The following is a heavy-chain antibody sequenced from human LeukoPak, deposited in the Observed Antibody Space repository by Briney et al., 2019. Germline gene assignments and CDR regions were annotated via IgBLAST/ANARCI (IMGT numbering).Heavy chain of an antibody. J-gene: IGHJ4*02. CDR3: ARNWGLDY. V-gene: IGHV3-23*01. Sequence: GGSLRLSCAASGFTFNIHAMTWARQAPGRGLEWVSVISPNGDSTFYADSVKGRFTISRDNSMNMVFLQMDSLGAEDMAVYYCARNWGLDYWGQGTLVTVSS. D-gene: IGHD7-27*01. CDR2: ISPNGDST. CDR1: GFTFNIHA.